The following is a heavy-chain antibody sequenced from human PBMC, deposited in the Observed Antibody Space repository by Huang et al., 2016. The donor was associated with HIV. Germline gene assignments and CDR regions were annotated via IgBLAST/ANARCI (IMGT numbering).Heavy chain of an antibody. CDR3: ARSGKGDNVVVTPIDH. J-gene: IGHJ4*02. Sequence: QVQLVQSGAEVKKPGASVTVSCKASGYSFTSYGINWVGQAPGQGLEWMGWDTAYNDNTNHAQKVQGRVSRTTDTSTNTADMELRSLRSDDTAVYYCARSGKGDNVVVTPIDHWGQGTLVTVS. D-gene: IGHD2-21*02. V-gene: IGHV1-18*01. CDR2: DTAYNDNT. CDR1: GYSFTSYG.